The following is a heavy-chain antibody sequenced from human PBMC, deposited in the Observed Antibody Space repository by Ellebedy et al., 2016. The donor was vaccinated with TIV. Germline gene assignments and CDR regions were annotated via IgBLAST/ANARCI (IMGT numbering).Heavy chain of an antibody. CDR2: MKTHSGKT. V-gene: IGHV1-8*03. Sequence: AASVKVSCKASGFRPGSSDINWVRQAAGQGLEWMGWMKTHSGKTGYAQKFQGRVTFTGDTSMRQAFMELSSLRSDDTAVYYCARVGISTLGWADAFDIWGQGTMVTVSS. CDR1: GFRPGSSD. CDR3: ARVGISTLGWADAFDI. J-gene: IGHJ3*02. D-gene: IGHD6-19*01.